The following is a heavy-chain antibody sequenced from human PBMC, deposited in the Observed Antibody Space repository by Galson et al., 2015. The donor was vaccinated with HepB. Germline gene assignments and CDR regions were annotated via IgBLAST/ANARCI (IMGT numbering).Heavy chain of an antibody. CDR1: GYSFTNYW. V-gene: IGHV5-51*03. CDR2: IYPGDSDT. D-gene: IGHD6-19*01. Sequence: QSGAEVKKPGESLTITFTDSGYSFTNYWIGWVRQMPGKGLEWMGIIYPGDSDTRYSPSFQGQVTISADKSIRTAYLQWSSLKASDTAMYYCATMKQWLGEGAFDIWGQGTMVTVSS. CDR3: ATMKQWLGEGAFDI. J-gene: IGHJ3*02.